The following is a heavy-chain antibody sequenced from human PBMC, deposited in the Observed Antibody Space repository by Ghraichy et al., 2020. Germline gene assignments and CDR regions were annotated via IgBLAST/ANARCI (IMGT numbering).Heavy chain of an antibody. CDR3: VRGAPFDY. CDR1: GFTFSSDW. V-gene: IGHV3-74*01. CDR2: INSDGSST. J-gene: IGHJ4*02. Sequence: WGSLRLSCGASGFTFSSDWMHWVRQLPGKGLVWVARINSDGSSTAYADSVKGRFTISRDNAKNTLFLQMNNLRAEDTAVYYCVRGAPFDYWGQGTLVTVSS.